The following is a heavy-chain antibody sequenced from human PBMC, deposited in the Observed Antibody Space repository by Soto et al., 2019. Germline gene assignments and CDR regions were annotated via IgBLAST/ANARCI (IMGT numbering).Heavy chain of an antibody. CDR2: INHSGST. CDR3: ARGRESRYYDSSGRYFDY. V-gene: IGHV4-34*01. J-gene: IGHJ4*02. CDR1: GGSFSGYY. Sequence: ETLSLTCAVHGGSFSGYYWSWIRQPPGKGLEWIGEINHSGSTNYNPSLKSRVTISVDTSKNQFSLKLSSVTAADTAVYYCARGRESRYYDSSGRYFDYWGQGTLVTVSS. D-gene: IGHD3-22*01.